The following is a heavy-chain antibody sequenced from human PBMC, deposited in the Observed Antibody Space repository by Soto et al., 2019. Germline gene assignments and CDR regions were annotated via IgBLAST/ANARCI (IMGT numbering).Heavy chain of an antibody. CDR1: GDSISSSNW. Sequence: QVQLQESGPGLVKPSGTLSLTCAVSGDSISSSNWWSWVRQPPGKGLEWIGEIYHSGSTNYNPSPHTSVTTSVDKSKNQFSLNLSSVTAADTAVYYCARKDYSGGLFDFWGQGTLVTVSS. V-gene: IGHV4-4*02. J-gene: IGHJ4*02. CDR2: IYHSGST. D-gene: IGHD4-4*01. CDR3: ARKDYSGGLFDF.